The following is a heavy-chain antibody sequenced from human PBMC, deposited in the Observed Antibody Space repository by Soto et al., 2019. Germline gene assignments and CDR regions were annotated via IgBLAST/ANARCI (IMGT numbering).Heavy chain of an antibody. V-gene: IGHV3-33*01. D-gene: IGHD1-26*01. CDR3: ARRGSGTYSIDY. CDR2: IWSDGSNK. Sequence: VQLVESRGGVVQPGRSLRLSCAASGFTVSSYGMNWVRQAPGKGLKWVAIIWSDGSNKYCADSVKGRFTISRDNSKNTLYLQMNSLRVEDTAVYSCARRGSGTYSIDYWGQGTLVTVSS. J-gene: IGHJ4*02. CDR1: GFTVSSYG.